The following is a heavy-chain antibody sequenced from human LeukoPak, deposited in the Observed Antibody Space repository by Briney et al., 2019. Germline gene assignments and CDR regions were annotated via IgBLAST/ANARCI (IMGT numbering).Heavy chain of an antibody. CDR3: ATVSRWYQGTEGYYFDY. V-gene: IGHV1-24*01. Sequence: ASVKVSCKVSGSTLTELSMHWVRQAPGKGLERMGGFDPEDGETIYAQKFQGRVTMTEDTSTDTAYMELSSLRSEDTAVYYCATVSRWYQGTEGYYFDYWGQGTLVTVSS. D-gene: IGHD4-23*01. J-gene: IGHJ4*02. CDR1: GSTLTELS. CDR2: FDPEDGET.